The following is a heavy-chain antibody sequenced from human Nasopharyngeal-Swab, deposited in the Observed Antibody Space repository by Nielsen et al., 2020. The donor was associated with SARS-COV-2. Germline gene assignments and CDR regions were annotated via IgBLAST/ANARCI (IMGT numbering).Heavy chain of an antibody. CDR3: AKESGSYLYYYYGMDV. CDR1: GSTFRRCS. Sequence: GESLKISCAATGSTFRRCSMSWVRHAPGKGLEWVSAISASGSSTYYADSVKGRFTISRDNSQNTLYLQMSSLRVEDTAVYYCAKESGSYLYYYYGMDVWGQGTTVTVSS. CDR2: ISASGSST. D-gene: IGHD1-26*01. V-gene: IGHV3-23*01. J-gene: IGHJ6*02.